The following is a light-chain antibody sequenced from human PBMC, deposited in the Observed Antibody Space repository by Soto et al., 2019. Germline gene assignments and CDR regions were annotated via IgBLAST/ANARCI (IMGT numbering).Light chain of an antibody. V-gene: IGLV2-14*01. CDR1: NSDVGAYTY. CDR3: SSYTTSNTLV. Sequence: QSALTQPASVSGSPGQSITISCTGRNSDVGAYTYVSWYQQHPGKAPKLMIFEVSDRPSGVSNRFSGSKSGNTASLTISGLQAKDEADYYCSSYTTSNTLVFGGGPKVTVL. CDR2: EVS. J-gene: IGLJ2*01.